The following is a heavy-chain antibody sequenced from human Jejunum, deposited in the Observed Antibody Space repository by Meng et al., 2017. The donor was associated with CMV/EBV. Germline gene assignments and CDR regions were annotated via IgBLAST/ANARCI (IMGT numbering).Heavy chain of an antibody. Sequence: TRKGRRRGRKESGEGNEWRGWISGNGGRKKKAKKKKERVTMKKETETSNAFMEMRSLRSDDTAMYYCATDPPNCSSGNCWGWFDPWGQGTLVTVSS. D-gene: IGHD2-15*01. CDR1: TRKG. J-gene: IGHJ5*02. V-gene: IGHV1-18*01. CDR3: ATDPPNCSSGNCWGWFDP. CDR2: ISGNGGRK.